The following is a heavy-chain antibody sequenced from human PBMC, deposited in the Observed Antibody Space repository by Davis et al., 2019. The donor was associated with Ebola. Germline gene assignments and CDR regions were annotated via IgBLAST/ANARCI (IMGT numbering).Heavy chain of an antibody. V-gene: IGHV1-24*01. CDR3: ARVRVLGTTTSEFAS. Sequence: ASVKVSCKVSGLSLGEVSVHWVRQSPGRGLEWMGGFEPENAETVYAQRFQGRLTITRDTSASTAYMELGSLRFEDSAVYFCARVRVLGTTTSEFASWGQGTLVTVSS. J-gene: IGHJ4*02. CDR1: GLSLGEVS. CDR2: FEPENAET. D-gene: IGHD1-7*01.